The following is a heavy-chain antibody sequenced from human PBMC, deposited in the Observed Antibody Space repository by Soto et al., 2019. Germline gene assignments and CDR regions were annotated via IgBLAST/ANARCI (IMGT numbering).Heavy chain of an antibody. CDR3: ARQSIVGATLGYFDY. V-gene: IGHV5-51*01. J-gene: IGHJ4*02. CDR2: IYPGDSDT. D-gene: IGHD1-26*01. CDR1: GYSFTSYW. Sequence: GESLKISCKGSGYSFTSYWIGWVRQMPGKGLEWMGIIYPGDSDTRYSPSFQGQVTISADKSISTAYLQWSSLKASDTAMYYCARQSIVGATLGYFDYWGQGTLVTVSS.